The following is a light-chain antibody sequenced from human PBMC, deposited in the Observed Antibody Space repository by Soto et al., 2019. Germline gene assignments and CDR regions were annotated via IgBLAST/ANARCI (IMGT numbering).Light chain of an antibody. CDR3: NSYTSRYPLV. CDR2: EVN. CDR1: SSDVGGYNY. J-gene: IGLJ1*01. Sequence: QSVLTQPASVSGSPGQSITISCTGTSSDVGGYNYVSWYQHHPGKAPKLMIYEVNHRPSEVYNRFSGSKSGNTASLTISGLQPEDEADYYCNSYTSRYPLVLGTGTKLTVL. V-gene: IGLV2-14*01.